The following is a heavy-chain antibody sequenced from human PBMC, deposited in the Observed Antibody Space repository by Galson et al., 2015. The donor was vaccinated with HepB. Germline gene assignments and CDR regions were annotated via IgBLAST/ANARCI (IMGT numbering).Heavy chain of an antibody. J-gene: IGHJ4*02. CDR3: ARSRGNYHPFDL. D-gene: IGHD3-22*01. V-gene: IGHV3-30*03. CDR1: KFIFSNYA. Sequence: SLRLSCAASKFIFSNYAMFWVRQAPGKGLEWLALISYDGANKYYAHSVEGRFTISRDNSKNTHYLQMSGLRPEDTAVYFCARSRGNYHPFDLWGQGTLVTVSS. CDR2: ISYDGANK.